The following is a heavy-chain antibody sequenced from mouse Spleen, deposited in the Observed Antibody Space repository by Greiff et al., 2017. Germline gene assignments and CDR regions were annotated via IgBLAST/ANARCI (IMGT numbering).Heavy chain of an antibody. J-gene: IGHJ3*01. CDR2: IDPSDSYT. CDR1: GYTFTSYW. D-gene: IGHD1-1*01. CDR3: ARGLRYLFAY. V-gene: IGHV1-50*01. Sequence: QVQLQQPGAELVKPGASVKLSCKASGYTFTSYWMQWVKQRPGQGLEWIGEIDPSDSYTNYNQKFKGKATLTVDTSSSTAYMQLSSLTSEDSAVYYCARGLRYLFAYWGQGTLVTVSA.